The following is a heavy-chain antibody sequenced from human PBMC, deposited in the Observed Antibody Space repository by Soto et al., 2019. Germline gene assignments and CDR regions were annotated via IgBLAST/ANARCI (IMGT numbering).Heavy chain of an antibody. Sequence: VSLRLAGAASVFTFSSNYMSWVRQAPGKGLEWVSVIYSGGSTYYADSVKGRFTISRDNSKNTLYLQMNSLRAEDTAVYYCARGPSTYGMDVWGQGTTVTVSS. CDR1: VFTFSSNY. CDR2: IYSGGST. V-gene: IGHV3-53*01. CDR3: ARGPSTYGMDV. J-gene: IGHJ6*02.